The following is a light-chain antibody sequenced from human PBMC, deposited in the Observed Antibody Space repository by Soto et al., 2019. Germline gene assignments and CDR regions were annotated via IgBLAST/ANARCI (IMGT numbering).Light chain of an antibody. CDR3: QQYANWPKT. J-gene: IGKJ1*01. CDR2: GAF. Sequence: VVTQSPATLSVSTGERATVCCRASESVGRHLAWYQQKSGQAPRLLIYGAFTRAAGVPARFSGSGSGTEFTLTISSLQSEDSAVYFCQQYANWPKTFGQRANV. V-gene: IGKV3-15*01. CDR1: ESVGRH.